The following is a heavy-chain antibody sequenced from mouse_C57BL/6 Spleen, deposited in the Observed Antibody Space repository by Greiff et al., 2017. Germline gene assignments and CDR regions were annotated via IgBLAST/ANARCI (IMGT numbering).Heavy chain of an antibody. J-gene: IGHJ4*01. CDR3: ARGHTGYYAMDY. V-gene: IGHV1-81*01. Sequence: QVQLQQSGAELARPGASVKLSCKASGYTFTSYGIGWVKQRPGQGLEWIGEIYPRSGNTYYNEKFKGKATLTADKSSSTAYMELRSLTSEDSAVYFCARGHTGYYAMDYWGQGTSVTVSA. CDR2: IYPRSGNT. CDR1: GYTFTSYG.